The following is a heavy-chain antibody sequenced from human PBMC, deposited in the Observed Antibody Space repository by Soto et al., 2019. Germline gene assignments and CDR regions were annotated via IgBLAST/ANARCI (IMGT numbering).Heavy chain of an antibody. CDR1: GGTLRNYG. CDR2: IIPDFGTA. J-gene: IGHJ6*02. CDR3: SRGDATKIVVTTYYAMDV. D-gene: IGHD4-17*01. Sequence: QVQLVQSGAEVKKPGSSVRVSCMSSGGTLRNYGIRWVRQAPGQGLGRMGGIIPDFGTANYAQKFQGRVTITAGESKSTVYMDVTSLRSEDTAVYYCSRGDATKIVVTTYYAMDVWGQGTTVSVSS. V-gene: IGHV1-69*13.